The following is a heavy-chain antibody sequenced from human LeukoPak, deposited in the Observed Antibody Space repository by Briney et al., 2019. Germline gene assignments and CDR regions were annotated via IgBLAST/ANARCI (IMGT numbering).Heavy chain of an antibody. Sequence: ASVKVSCKASGYTFTSYYMHWVRQAPGQGLEWMGIINPSGGSTSYAQKFQGRVTMTRNTSISTAYMELSSLRSEDTAVYYCARGPPGIFGVAAKYYFDYWGQGTLVTVSS. J-gene: IGHJ4*02. CDR2: INPSGGST. CDR3: ARGPPGIFGVAAKYYFDY. V-gene: IGHV1-46*01. D-gene: IGHD3-3*01. CDR1: GYTFTSYY.